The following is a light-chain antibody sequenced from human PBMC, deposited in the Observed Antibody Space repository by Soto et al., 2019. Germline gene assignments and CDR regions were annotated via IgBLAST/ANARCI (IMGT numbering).Light chain of an antibody. V-gene: IGKV3-15*01. CDR3: QQYHYWPYT. CDR1: QSVSSN. J-gene: IGKJ2*01. CDR2: GAS. Sequence: VMTQSPGTLSVSPGERATLSCRASQSVSSNLAWYQQKRGQAPRLLIYGASTRATGIPVRFSGSGSGTEFTLTISSLEFEDFAVYYCQQYHYWPYTFGQGTKLQIK.